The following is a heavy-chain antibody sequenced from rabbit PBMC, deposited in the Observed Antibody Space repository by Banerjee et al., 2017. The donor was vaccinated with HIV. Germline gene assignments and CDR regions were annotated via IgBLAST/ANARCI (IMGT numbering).Heavy chain of an antibody. V-gene: IGHV1S45*01. CDR1: GIDFSSYW. D-gene: IGHD4-2*01. J-gene: IGHJ4*01. Sequence: QEQLEESGGGLVQPEGTLTLTCKASGIDFSSYWMWWVRQAPGKGLEWIACIYTGDGNTHYASWAKGRFTISKTSSTTVTLQMTSLTAADTATYFCARDSAGREDFNLWGPGTLVTVS. CDR3: ARDSAGREDFNL. CDR2: IYTGDGNT.